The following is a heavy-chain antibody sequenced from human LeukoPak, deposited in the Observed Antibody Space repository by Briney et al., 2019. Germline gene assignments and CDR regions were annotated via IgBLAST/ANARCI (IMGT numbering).Heavy chain of an antibody. Sequence: SETLSLTCTVSGGSISNYYWSWLRQPPGKGLEWTGYIYHSGSTNYNPSLKSRVTISVDTSKNQFSLKLSYVTAADTAVYYCTKYSTSSRSYYFDYWGQGTLVTVSS. CDR2: IYHSGST. D-gene: IGHD6-6*01. V-gene: IGHV4-59*01. CDR1: GGSISNYY. J-gene: IGHJ4*02. CDR3: TKYSTSSRSYYFDY.